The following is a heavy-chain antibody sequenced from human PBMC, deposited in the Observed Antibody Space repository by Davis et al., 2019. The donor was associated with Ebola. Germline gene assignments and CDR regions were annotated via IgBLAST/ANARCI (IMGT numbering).Heavy chain of an antibody. CDR2: IIPIFGTA. CDR1: GYTFTSYA. CDR3: ARDLGGPPMGY. D-gene: IGHD1-26*01. Sequence: SVKVSCKASGYTFTSYAMNWVRQAPGQGLEWMGGIIPIFGTANYAQKFQGRVAITADKSTSTAYMELSSLRSEDTAVYYCARDLGGPPMGYWGQGTLVTVSS. V-gene: IGHV1-69*06. J-gene: IGHJ4*02.